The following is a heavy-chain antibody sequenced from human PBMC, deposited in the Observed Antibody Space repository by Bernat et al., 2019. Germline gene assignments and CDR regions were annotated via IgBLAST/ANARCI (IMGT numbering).Heavy chain of an antibody. CDR1: GGSISSSSYY. V-gene: IGHV4-39*01. D-gene: IGHD1-7*01. CDR2: IYHSGST. CDR3: ARGGALWNFSH. Sequence: QLQLQESGPGLVKPSETLSLTCTVSGGSISSSSYYWGWIRQPPGKGLEWIGSIYHSGSTYYNPSLKSRITISVDMSKNQFSLKLSSVTAADTAGYYCARGGALWNFSHWGQGSLVTVSS. J-gene: IGHJ4*02.